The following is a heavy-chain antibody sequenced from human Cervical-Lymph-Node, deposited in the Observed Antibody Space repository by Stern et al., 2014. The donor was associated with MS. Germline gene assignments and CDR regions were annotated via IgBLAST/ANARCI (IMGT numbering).Heavy chain of an antibody. Sequence: EVKLVESGGGLVQPGGSLRLSCVASGFTFRNYWMNWVRQGQGKGLVCVVLMHRAVTSITTADSVNVRFTTSRDNAKNSLYLQRTSLRVEDTAVYYCTKYTYGPEDYWGQGPSVTVPS. CDR2: MHRAVTSI. V-gene: IGHV3-74*03. J-gene: IGHJ4*02. D-gene: IGHD3-10*01. CDR1: GFTFRNYW. CDR3: TKYTYGPEDY.